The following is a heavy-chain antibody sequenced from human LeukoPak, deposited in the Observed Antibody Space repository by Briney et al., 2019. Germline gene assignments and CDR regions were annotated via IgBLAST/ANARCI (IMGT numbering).Heavy chain of an antibody. CDR2: IKQDGSEK. CDR1: GFTFSSYW. D-gene: IGHD3-3*01. CDR3: ARDWSGWYFDY. V-gene: IGHV3-7*01. J-gene: IGHJ4*02. Sequence: GGSLRLSCAASGFTFSSYWMSWVRQAPGKGLEWVTNIKQDGSEKYYVDSVKGRFTISRDNAKNSLYLQMNSLRAEDTAVYYCARDWSGWYFDYWGQGTLVTVSS.